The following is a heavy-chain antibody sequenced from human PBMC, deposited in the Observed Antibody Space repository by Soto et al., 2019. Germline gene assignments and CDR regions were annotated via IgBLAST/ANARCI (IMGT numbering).Heavy chain of an antibody. CDR3: VSGNAGWNF. CDR2: IGTVGNT. D-gene: IGHD6-19*01. Sequence: EVQLVESGGTLVQQGGSLRLSCAASGFTFSKFDMHWVRQATGKGLEWVSGIGTVGNTHYSASVKGRFTISREDANSAFFLQMNSLRAEDTAVYFCVSGNAGWNFWGQGTLVTVSS. V-gene: IGHV3-13*01. CDR1: GFTFSKFD. J-gene: IGHJ4*02.